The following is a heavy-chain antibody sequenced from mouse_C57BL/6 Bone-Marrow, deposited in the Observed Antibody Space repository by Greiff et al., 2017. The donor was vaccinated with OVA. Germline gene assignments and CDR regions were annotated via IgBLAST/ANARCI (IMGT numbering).Heavy chain of an antibody. CDR2: IRNKANGYTT. Sequence: EVMLVESGGGLVQPGGSLSLSCAASGFTFTDYYMSWVRQPPGKALEWLGFIRNKANGYTTEYSASVKGRFTISRDNSQRILYLQMNALRAEDSATYYCASGLPILARIYAMDYWGQGTSVTVSS. V-gene: IGHV7-3*01. D-gene: IGHD2-12*01. CDR3: ASGLPILARIYAMDY. CDR1: GFTFTDYY. J-gene: IGHJ4*01.